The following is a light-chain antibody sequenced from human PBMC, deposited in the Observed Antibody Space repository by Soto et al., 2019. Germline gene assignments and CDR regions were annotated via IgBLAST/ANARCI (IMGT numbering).Light chain of an antibody. CDR1: QSVSSN. CDR3: QQYGTSPALT. Sequence: EIVMTQSPATLSVSPGERAALSCRARQSVSSNLAWYQHRPGQAPRLLIYGASSRATGIPDRFSGSGSGTDFTLTISRLEPEDFAVYYCQQYGTSPALTFGGGTKVDIK. V-gene: IGKV3-20*01. J-gene: IGKJ4*01. CDR2: GAS.